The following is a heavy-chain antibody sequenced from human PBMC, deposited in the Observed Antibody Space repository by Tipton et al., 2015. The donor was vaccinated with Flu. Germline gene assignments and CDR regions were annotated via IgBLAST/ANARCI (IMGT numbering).Heavy chain of an antibody. CDR2: IYPSGAT. V-gene: IGHV4-39*01. D-gene: IGHD2-2*01. CDR3: ASPRLGSCSSPGCSDY. CDR1: SGSIRSTYYF. Sequence: TLSLTCTVSSGSIRSTYYFCAWIRQPPGKRLELIGSIYPSGATYYNPSLKSRVTISVDTSKSQFSLKLRSVTAADTAVYYCASPRLGSCSSPGCSDYWGQGTLVTVSP. J-gene: IGHJ4*02.